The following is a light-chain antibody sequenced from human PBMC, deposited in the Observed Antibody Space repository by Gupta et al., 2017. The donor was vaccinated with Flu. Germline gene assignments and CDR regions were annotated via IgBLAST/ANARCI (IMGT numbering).Light chain of an antibody. V-gene: IGKV3-15*01. CDR2: GAS. CDR3: QQYYSSYT. Sequence: IVMAQSPATLSLSPGEGATLSCRASQSVRSNLAWYQQKPGQAPRLLIYGASTRATGIPARFSGSGSGTEFTLTISSLQSEDFAVYYCQQYYSSYTFGQGTKLVIK. CDR1: QSVRSN. J-gene: IGKJ2*01.